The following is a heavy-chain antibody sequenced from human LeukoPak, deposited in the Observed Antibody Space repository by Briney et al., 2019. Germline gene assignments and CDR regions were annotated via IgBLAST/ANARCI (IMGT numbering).Heavy chain of an antibody. CDR1: GGSISSGAY. V-gene: IGHV4-38-2*02. Sequence: PSETLSLTCTVSGGSISSGAYWGWVRQPPGMGLEWIATIYRTGSTYYNPSLESRVTISIDTSKNQFSLKLTSVTAADTAVYYCADYDVSSGRPLDPWGQGTLVTVSS. D-gene: IGHD3-3*01. CDR3: ADYDVSSGRPLDP. CDR2: IYRTGST. J-gene: IGHJ5*02.